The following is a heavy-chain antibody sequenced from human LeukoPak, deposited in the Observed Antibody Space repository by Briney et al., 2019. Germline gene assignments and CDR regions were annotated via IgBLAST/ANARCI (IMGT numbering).Heavy chain of an antibody. V-gene: IGHV4-61*02. CDR3: ARERVGYYYDILTGNNMDV. D-gene: IGHD3-9*01. J-gene: IGHJ6*03. Sequence: SQTLSLTCTVSGNSISSGDNYWSWIRQPAGKGLEWIGRIYTSGSTNYNPSLKSRVTISVDTSKNQFSLKMSSVTAADTAVYYCARERVGYYYDILTGNNMDVWGKGTTVTVSS. CDR2: IYTSGST. CDR1: GNSISSGDNY.